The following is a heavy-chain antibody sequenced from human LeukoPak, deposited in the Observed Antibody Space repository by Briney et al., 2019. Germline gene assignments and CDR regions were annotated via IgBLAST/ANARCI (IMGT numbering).Heavy chain of an antibody. D-gene: IGHD2-15*01. Sequence: SETLSLTCTVSGGSISSGGYYWSWIRQHPGKGLEWIGYIYYSGSTYYNPSLKSRVTISVDTSKNQFSLKLSSVTAADTAVYYCARADKRGGSCPFDYWGQGTLVTVSS. CDR2: IYYSGST. J-gene: IGHJ4*02. V-gene: IGHV4-31*03. CDR3: ARADKRGGSCPFDY. CDR1: GGSISSGGYY.